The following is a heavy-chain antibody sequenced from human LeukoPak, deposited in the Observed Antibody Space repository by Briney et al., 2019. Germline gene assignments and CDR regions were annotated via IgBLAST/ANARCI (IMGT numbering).Heavy chain of an antibody. CDR3: ARDMAAAGTFDY. CDR1: GYTFTSYY. J-gene: IGHJ4*02. CDR2: INPSGGST. D-gene: IGHD6-13*01. V-gene: IGHV1-46*01. Sequence: VASVKVSCKASGYTFTSYYMHWVRQAPGQGLEWMGIINPSGGSTSYAQKFQGRVTMTRDMSTSTVYMELSSLRSEDTAVYYCARDMAAAGTFDYWGQGTLVTVSS.